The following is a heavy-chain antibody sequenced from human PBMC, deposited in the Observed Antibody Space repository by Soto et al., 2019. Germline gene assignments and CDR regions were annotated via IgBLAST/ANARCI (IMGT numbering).Heavy chain of an antibody. CDR3: ARRSAVAVNSCDP. D-gene: IGHD6-19*01. CDR1: GGSISSSSYY. CDR2: IYYSGST. Sequence: QLQLQESGPGLVKPSETLSLTCTVSGGSISSSSYYWGWIRQPPGKGLEWIGSIYYSGSTYYNPSLKSRVPIALDDPPNQFSRHPSSVTAADTAVYYGARRSAVAVNSCDPRGQGTLVTVSS. V-gene: IGHV4-39*01. J-gene: IGHJ5*02.